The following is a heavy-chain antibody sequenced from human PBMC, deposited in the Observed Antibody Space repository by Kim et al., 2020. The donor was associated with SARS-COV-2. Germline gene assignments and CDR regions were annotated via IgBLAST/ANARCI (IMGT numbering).Heavy chain of an antibody. CDR2: INPSGGST. CDR3: ARSKTTMVRGLYYYYGMDV. J-gene: IGHJ6*02. Sequence: ASVKVSCKASGYTFTSYYMHWVRQAPGQGLEWMGIINPSGGSTSYAQKFQGRVTMTRDTSTSTVYMELSSLRSEDTAVYYCARSKTTMVRGLYYYYGMDVWGQGTTGTVSS. V-gene: IGHV1-46*01. CDR1: GYTFTSYY. D-gene: IGHD3-10*01.